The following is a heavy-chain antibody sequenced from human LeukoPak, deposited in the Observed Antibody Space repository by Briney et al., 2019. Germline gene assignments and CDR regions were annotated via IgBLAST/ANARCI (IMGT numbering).Heavy chain of an antibody. J-gene: IGHJ4*01. CDR3: ATDPRLLIY. V-gene: IGHV3-23*01. CDR2: ISGSGDAT. Sequence: GGSLRLSCAASKFNFAMSWVRQTADKRLEWVSAISGSGDATFYTDSVKGRFTISRDNAKNSLFLQMNGLRPEDTALYYCATDPRLLIYWGHGTLVTVSS. D-gene: IGHD2-21*01. CDR1: KFNFA.